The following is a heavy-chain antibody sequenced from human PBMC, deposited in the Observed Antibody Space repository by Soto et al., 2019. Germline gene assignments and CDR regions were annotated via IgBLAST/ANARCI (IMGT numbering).Heavy chain of an antibody. V-gene: IGHV4-4*07. CDR1: GGSISSYY. CDR2: IYTSGST. CDR3: ASQYDSSGYFPFDY. D-gene: IGHD3-22*01. Sequence: SETLSLTCTVSGGSISSYYSSWIRQPEGKGLEWIGRIYTSGSTNYNPSLKSRVTMSVDTSKNQFSLKLSSVTAADTAVYYCASQYDSSGYFPFDYWGQGTPVPVSS. J-gene: IGHJ4*02.